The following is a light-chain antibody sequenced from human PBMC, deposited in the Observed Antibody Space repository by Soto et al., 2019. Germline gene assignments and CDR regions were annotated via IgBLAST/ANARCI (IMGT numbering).Light chain of an antibody. V-gene: IGKV1-12*01. CDR3: QQANSCPHT. J-gene: IGKJ4*01. Sequence: DIPMTQSPSSVSASVGDRVSITCRASQGISSWLAWYQQKPGRAPKILTYTGSSLQSGVPSRFSGTGSGTDFTLTISSLQPEDVATYYCQQANSCPHTFGGGTKVEIK. CDR2: TGS. CDR1: QGISSW.